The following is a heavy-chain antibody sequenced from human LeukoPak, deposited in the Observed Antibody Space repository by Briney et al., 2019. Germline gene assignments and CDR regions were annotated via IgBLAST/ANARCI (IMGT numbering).Heavy chain of an antibody. J-gene: IGHJ4*02. Sequence: LRLSCAASGFTFSSYAMSWIRQPPGKGLEWIGYIYHSGSTYYNPSLKSRVTISVDRSKNQFSLKLSSVTAADTAVYYCAREGSITGTIDYWGQGTLVTVSS. CDR1: GFTFSSYA. CDR2: IYHSGST. CDR3: AREGSITGTIDY. D-gene: IGHD1-7*01. V-gene: IGHV4-30-2*01.